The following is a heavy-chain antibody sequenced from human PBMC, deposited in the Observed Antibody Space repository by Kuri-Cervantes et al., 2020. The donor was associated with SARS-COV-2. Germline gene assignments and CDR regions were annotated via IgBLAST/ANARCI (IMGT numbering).Heavy chain of an antibody. V-gene: IGHV3-7*05. D-gene: IGHD5-24*01. Sequence: GGSLRLSCAASGFTFSSYWMNWVRQAPGKGLEWVASIKQDGSGQYYVDSVKGRFTISRDNAKNSLFLQMNSLRAEDTAVYYCARPEMVRGVDYWGQGTLVTVSS. CDR2: IKQDGSGQ. J-gene: IGHJ4*02. CDR3: ARPEMVRGVDY. CDR1: GFTFSSYW.